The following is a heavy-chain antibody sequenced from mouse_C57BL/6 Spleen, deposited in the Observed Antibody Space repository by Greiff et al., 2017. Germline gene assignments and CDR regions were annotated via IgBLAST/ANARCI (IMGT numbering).Heavy chain of an antibody. J-gene: IGHJ2*01. D-gene: IGHD1-1*01. CDR3: ARKDYYGSSDMDY. V-gene: IGHV1-55*01. CDR2: IYPGSGST. CDR1: GYTFTSYW. Sequence: VQLQQPGAELVKPGASVKMSCKASGYTFTSYWITWVKQRPGQGLEWIGDIYPGSGSTNYNEKFKSKATLTVDTSSSTAYMQLSSLPSEDSSVYYCARKDYYGSSDMDYWGQGTTLTVSS.